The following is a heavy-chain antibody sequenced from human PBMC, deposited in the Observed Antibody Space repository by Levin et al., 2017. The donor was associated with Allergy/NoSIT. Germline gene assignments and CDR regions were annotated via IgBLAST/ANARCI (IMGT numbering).Heavy chain of an antibody. CDR2: TYYRSKWYN. V-gene: IGHV6-1*01. CDR3: AKGGDGAGLYYDYGMDV. CDR1: GDSVSSNSAA. Sequence: KASETLSLTCAISGDSVSSNSAAWNWIRQSPSRGLEWLGRTYYRSKWYNDYAVSVKSRITINPDTSKNQFSLQLNSVTPEDTAVYYCAKGGDGAGLYYDYGMDVWGQGTTVTVSS. D-gene: IGHD3-16*01. J-gene: IGHJ6*02.